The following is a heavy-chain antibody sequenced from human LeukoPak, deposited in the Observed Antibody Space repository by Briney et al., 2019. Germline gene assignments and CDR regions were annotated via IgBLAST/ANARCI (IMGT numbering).Heavy chain of an antibody. Sequence: PGGSLRLSCAASGFTFSTYYMNWVRQAPGKGLEWVSFITGSSSYIYYTDSVKGRFTISRDNSRNTLFLQMKSLRVEDTAVYYCASLYSDYGDYWGQGTLVTVSS. CDR1: GFTFSTYY. V-gene: IGHV3-21*04. D-gene: IGHD1-26*01. J-gene: IGHJ4*02. CDR3: ASLYSDYGDY. CDR2: ITGSSSYI.